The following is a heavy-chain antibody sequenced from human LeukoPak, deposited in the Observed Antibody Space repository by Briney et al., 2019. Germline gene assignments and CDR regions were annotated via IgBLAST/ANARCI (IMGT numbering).Heavy chain of an antibody. D-gene: IGHD4-23*01. CDR3: ARENSAPIDY. CDR1: GFTFSNYW. J-gene: IGHJ4*02. CDR2: IKHDGSED. V-gene: IGHV3-7*01. Sequence: GGSLKLSCAASGFTFSNYWMTWVRQAPGKGLEWVANIKHDGSEDYYLDSVKGRFTISRDNSKNTLFLQMISLRGEDTAVYYCARENSAPIDYWGQGTLVTVSS.